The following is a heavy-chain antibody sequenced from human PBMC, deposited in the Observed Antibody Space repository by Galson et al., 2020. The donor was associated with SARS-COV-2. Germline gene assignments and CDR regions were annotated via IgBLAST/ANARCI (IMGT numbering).Heavy chain of an antibody. J-gene: IGHJ4*02. Sequence: SETLSLTCTVSGGSISSYYWSWIRQPPGKGLEWIGYIYYSGSTNYNPSLKSRVTISVDTSKNQFSLKLSSVTAADTAVYYCARAGGYCSGGSCPSYYFDYWGQGTLVTVSS. CDR1: GGSISSYY. D-gene: IGHD2-15*01. CDR3: ARAGGYCSGGSCPSYYFDY. CDR2: IYYSGST. V-gene: IGHV4-59*13.